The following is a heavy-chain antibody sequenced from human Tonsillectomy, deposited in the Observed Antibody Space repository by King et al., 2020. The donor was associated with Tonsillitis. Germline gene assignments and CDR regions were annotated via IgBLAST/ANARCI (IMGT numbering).Heavy chain of an antibody. Sequence: VQLVESGGGLVQPGGSLRLSCAASGFTFSSYARSWVCQAPGKVLEWVSAISGSGGSTYYADSWKGRFTMSRDNSKNTLDLQMDTPGTEDTAVYYCAQVGACSTSCYHHYYYYGMDVWGLGTTVTVSS. V-gene: IGHV3-23*04. CDR2: ISGSGGST. J-gene: IGHJ6*02. CDR3: AQVGACSTSCYHHYYYYGMDV. CDR1: GFTFSSYA. D-gene: IGHD2-2*01.